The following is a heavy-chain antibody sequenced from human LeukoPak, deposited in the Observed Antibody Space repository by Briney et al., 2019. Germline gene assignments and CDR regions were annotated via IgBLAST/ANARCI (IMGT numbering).Heavy chain of an antibody. V-gene: IGHV3-30*18. CDR2: ISYDGSNK. J-gene: IGHJ4*02. D-gene: IGHD6-13*01. CDR1: GFTFSNYG. CDR3: AKDNVAAAGRYFDY. Sequence: GGSLRLSCAASGFTFSNYGMHWVRQAPGKGLEWVALISYDGSNKYFAYSVKGRFTISRDNSKNTLYLQMHSPRAEDTAVYYCAKDNVAAAGRYFDYWGQGTLVTVSS.